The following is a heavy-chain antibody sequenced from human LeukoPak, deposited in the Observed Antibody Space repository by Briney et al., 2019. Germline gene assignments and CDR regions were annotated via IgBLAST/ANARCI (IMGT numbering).Heavy chain of an antibody. CDR3: AGSSGYSSGWRVDY. CDR2: IYTSGST. Sequence: PSETLSLTCTVSGGSISSGSYYWSWIRQPAGKGLKWIGRIYTSGSTNYNPSLKSRVTISVDTSKNQFPLKLSSVTAADTAVYYCAGSSGYSSGWRVDYWGQGTLVTVSS. V-gene: IGHV4-61*02. D-gene: IGHD6-19*01. CDR1: GGSISSGSYY. J-gene: IGHJ4*02.